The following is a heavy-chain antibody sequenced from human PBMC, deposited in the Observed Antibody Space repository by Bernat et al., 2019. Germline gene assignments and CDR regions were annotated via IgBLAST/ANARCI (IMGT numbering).Heavy chain of an antibody. CDR1: GGSISSGGYY. CDR3: ARGGYCISTSCYFFDY. J-gene: IGHJ4*02. D-gene: IGHD2-2*01. V-gene: IGHV4-31*03. Sequence: QVQLQESGPGLVKPSQTLSLTCTVSGGSISSGGYYWSWIRQHPGKGLEWIGYIHYSGSTYYNPSLKSRVTMSVDTSKNQFSLKLSSVTAADTAVYYCARGGYCISTSCYFFDYWGQGTLVTVSS. CDR2: IHYSGST.